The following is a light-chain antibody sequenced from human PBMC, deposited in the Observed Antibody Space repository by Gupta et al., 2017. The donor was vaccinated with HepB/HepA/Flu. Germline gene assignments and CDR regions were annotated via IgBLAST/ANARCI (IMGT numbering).Light chain of an antibody. CDR3: QAWGTGTWV. Sequence: LVLTPSPSASASLGTSVNLTCTLTPVLSSSAIARHQQQPENGPRLLMPVHNDGSHIKGVRIPDRCSGSPSGAERDLTIASLQSEDEADYYFQAWGTGTWVFGGGTKLTVL. CDR1: PVLSSSA. V-gene: IGLV4-69*01. CDR2: VHNDGSH. J-gene: IGLJ3*02.